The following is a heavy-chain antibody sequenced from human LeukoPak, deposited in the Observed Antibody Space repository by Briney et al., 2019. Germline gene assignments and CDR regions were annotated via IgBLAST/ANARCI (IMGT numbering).Heavy chain of an antibody. Sequence: TSVKVSCKASRYIFTGYYIHWVRQAPGQGLEWMGWINPNSGGPNYAQKFQGRVTMTRDKSLSTACSEMSRLRSHDTAVDYCARDDSRGGTKWVDPWGQGTLVSV. D-gene: IGHD3-16*01. J-gene: IGHJ5*02. CDR2: INPNSGGP. CDR3: ARDDSRGGTKWVDP. V-gene: IGHV1-2*02. CDR1: RYIFTGYY.